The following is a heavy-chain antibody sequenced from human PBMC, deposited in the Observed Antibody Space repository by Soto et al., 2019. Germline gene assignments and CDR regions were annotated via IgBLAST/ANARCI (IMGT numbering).Heavy chain of an antibody. CDR2: IYPGDSDT. Sequence: GESLKISCKGSGYSFTSYWIGWVRQMPGKGLEWMGIIYPGDSDTRYSPSFQGQVTISADKSISTAYLQWSSLKASDTAMYYCARRGVAAAGIYYYYYGIDVWGQGTTVTVS. D-gene: IGHD6-13*01. CDR1: GYSFTSYW. V-gene: IGHV5-51*01. CDR3: ARRGVAAAGIYYYYYGIDV. J-gene: IGHJ6*02.